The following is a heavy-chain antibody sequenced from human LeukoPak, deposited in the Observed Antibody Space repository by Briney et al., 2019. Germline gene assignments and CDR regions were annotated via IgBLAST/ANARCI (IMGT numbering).Heavy chain of an antibody. CDR1: GGSIRSYY. J-gene: IGHJ6*02. D-gene: IGHD6-19*01. CDR3: ARGYSSGWYLAKSRIYGMDV. Sequence: SETLSLTCTVSGGSIRSYYWSWIRQPPGKGLEWIGYIYYSGSTNYNPSLKSRVTISVDTSKNQFSLKLSSVTAADTAVYYCARGYSSGWYLAKSRIYGMDVWGQGTTVTVSS. CDR2: IYYSGST. V-gene: IGHV4-59*01.